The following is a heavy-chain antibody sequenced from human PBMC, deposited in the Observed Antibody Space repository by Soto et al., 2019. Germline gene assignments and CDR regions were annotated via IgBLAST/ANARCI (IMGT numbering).Heavy chain of an antibody. J-gene: IGHJ4*02. CDR2: IYPGDSDT. Sequence: PGESLKISCKGSGYSFTSYWIGWVRQMPGKGLEWMGIIYPGDSDTRYSPSFQGQVTISTDKSINTAYLQWSSLKASDTAIYYCARHPVPYSSGWYYFDYWGQGTLVTVSS. D-gene: IGHD6-13*01. CDR3: ARHPVPYSSGWYYFDY. CDR1: GYSFTSYW. V-gene: IGHV5-51*01.